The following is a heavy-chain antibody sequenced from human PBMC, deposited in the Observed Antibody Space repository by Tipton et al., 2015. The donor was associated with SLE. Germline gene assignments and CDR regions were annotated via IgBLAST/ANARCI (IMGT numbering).Heavy chain of an antibody. Sequence: QLVQSGAEVKKPGASVKVSCKASGYTFTSYYMHWVRQAPGQGLEWMGWISSYNGNTNYAGNVQGRVTLTTDTSTNTAYMELRGLRSDDTAVYYCARGQGGSYFDYWGQGTLVTVSS. D-gene: IGHD3-16*01. CDR2: ISSYNGNT. CDR1: GYTFTSYY. J-gene: IGHJ4*02. CDR3: ARGQGGSYFDY. V-gene: IGHV1-18*04.